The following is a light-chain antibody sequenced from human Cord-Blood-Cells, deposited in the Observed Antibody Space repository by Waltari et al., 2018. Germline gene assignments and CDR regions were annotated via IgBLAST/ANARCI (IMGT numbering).Light chain of an antibody. V-gene: IGKV1-5*01. Sequence: DIQMTQSTSTLSASVGDRVTITCRASQSISSWLAWYQQKPGKAPKLLIYDGSSLESGVPSRFSGSGSGTECTLTISSLQPDDFATYYCQQYNSYSPTFGQGTKLEIK. J-gene: IGKJ2*01. CDR1: QSISSW. CDR2: DGS. CDR3: QQYNSYSPT.